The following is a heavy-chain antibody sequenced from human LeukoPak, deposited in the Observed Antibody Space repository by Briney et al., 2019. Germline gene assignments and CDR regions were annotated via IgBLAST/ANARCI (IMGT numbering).Heavy chain of an antibody. J-gene: IGHJ4*02. D-gene: IGHD6-19*01. Sequence: LTGGSLRLSCAASGFTFSSYSMNWVRQAPGKGLEWLSYISSRSSAIYYADSVKGRFTISRDNSKNTLYLQMNSLRAEDTAVYYCARDRGGGAVAGYVEYWGQGTLVTVSS. V-gene: IGHV3-48*01. CDR1: GFTFSSYS. CDR2: ISSRSSAI. CDR3: ARDRGGGAVAGYVEY.